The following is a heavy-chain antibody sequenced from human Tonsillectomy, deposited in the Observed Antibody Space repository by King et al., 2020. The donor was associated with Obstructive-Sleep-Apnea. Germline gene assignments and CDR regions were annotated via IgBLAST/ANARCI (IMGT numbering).Heavy chain of an antibody. J-gene: IGHJ4*02. V-gene: IGHV5-51*01. CDR3: ARRDDILTSYYFDY. Sequence: VQLVESGAEVKKPGESLTISCTGSGYSFSNYWIGWVRQMPGKGLEWMGVIHPYDSDTRYSPSFEGQVTFSADKSISTAYLQWTSLKASDTAMYYCARRDDILTSYYFDYWGQGTLVTVSS. CDR1: GYSFSNYW. D-gene: IGHD3-9*01. CDR2: IHPYDSDT.